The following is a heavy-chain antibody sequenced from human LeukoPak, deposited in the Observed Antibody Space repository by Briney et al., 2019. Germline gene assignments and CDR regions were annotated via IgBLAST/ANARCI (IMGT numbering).Heavy chain of an antibody. CDR3: ARGQAALWFGEL. CDR1: GGSISSYY. J-gene: IGHJ4*02. D-gene: IGHD3-10*01. CDR2: ISYSGST. Sequence: SETLSLTCTVSGGSISSYYWSWIRQPPGKGLEWIGHISYSGSTNYNPSLKSRVTISLDTSKNQLSLKLSSVTTADTAVYYCARGQAALWFGELWGQGTLVTVSS. V-gene: IGHV4-59*01.